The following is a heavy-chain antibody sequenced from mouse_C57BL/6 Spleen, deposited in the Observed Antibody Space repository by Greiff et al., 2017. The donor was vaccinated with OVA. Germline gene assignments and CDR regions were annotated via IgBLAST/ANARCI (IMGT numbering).Heavy chain of an antibody. CDR3: ANRFDGYFDY. Sequence: VKLKQPGAELVKPGASVKMSCKASGYTFTSYWITWVKQRPGQGLEWIGDIYPGSGSTNYNEKFKSKATLTVDTSSSTAYMQLSSLTSEDSAVYYCANRFDGYFDYWGQGTTLTVSS. D-gene: IGHD2-3*01. CDR2: IYPGSGST. V-gene: IGHV1-55*01. J-gene: IGHJ2*01. CDR1: GYTFTSYW.